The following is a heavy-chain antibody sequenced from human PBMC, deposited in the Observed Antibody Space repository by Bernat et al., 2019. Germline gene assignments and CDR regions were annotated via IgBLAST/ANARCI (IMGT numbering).Heavy chain of an antibody. CDR2: INGDGVRT. CDR1: GFSFSSYW. J-gene: IGHJ3*02. D-gene: IGHD6-19*01. Sequence: EVQLVESGGGLVQPGGSLRVSCAASGFSFSSYWMHWVRQAPGEGLVWVSCINGDGVRTRDADSVKGRFTISRDNAKNPLYLQMNSLRDEDTAVYYCARGSASAWTDDSFDIWGQGTVVTVSS. CDR3: ARGSASAWTDDSFDI. V-gene: IGHV3-74*01.